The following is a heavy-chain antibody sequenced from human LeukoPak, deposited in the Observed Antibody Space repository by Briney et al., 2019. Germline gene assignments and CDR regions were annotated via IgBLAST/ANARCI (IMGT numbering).Heavy chain of an antibody. V-gene: IGHV3-20*04. CDR2: INWNGGST. Sequence: PGGSLRLSCAASGFTFDDYGMSWVRQAPGKGLEWVSGINWNGGSTGYIDSVKGRFTISRDNARNSLYLQMSSLRAEDTALYYCARGKGAYCDGDCSGRILDYWGQGILVTVSS. CDR3: ARGKGAYCDGDCSGRILDY. D-gene: IGHD2-21*02. CDR1: GFTFDDYG. J-gene: IGHJ4*02.